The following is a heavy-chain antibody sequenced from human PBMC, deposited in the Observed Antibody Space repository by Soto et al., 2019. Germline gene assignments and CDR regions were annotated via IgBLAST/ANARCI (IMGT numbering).Heavy chain of an antibody. CDR1: GFTFSSYS. CDR3: AREVWGVDIVVVPAADAADYYYYYYMDV. V-gene: IGHV3-21*01. CDR2: ISSSSSYI. D-gene: IGHD2-2*03. Sequence: PGGSLRLSCAASGFTFSSYSMNWVRQAPGKGLEWVSSISSSSSYIYYADKVKGRFTISRDNAKNSLYLQMNSPRAEDTAVYYCAREVWGVDIVVVPAADAADYYYYYYMDVWGKGTTVTVSS. J-gene: IGHJ6*03.